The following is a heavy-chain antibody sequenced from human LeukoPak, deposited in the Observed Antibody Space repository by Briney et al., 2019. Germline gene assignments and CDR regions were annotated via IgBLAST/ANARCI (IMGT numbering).Heavy chain of an antibody. CDR2: INHSGST. V-gene: IGHV4-34*01. CDR3: ARGRYSSSWYDLWEYFQH. Sequence: SETLSLTCAVYGGSFSGYYWSWIRQPPGKGLEWIGEINHSGSTNYNPSLKSRVTISVDTSKNQFSLKLSSVTAADTAVYYCARGRYSSSWYDLWEYFQHWGQGTLVTVSS. CDR1: GGSFSGYY. J-gene: IGHJ1*01. D-gene: IGHD6-13*01.